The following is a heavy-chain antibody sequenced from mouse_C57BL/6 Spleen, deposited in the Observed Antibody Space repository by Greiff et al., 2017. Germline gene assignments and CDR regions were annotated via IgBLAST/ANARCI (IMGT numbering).Heavy chain of an antibody. J-gene: IGHJ3*01. V-gene: IGHV1-50*01. Sequence: VQLQQPGAELVKPGASVKLSCKASGYTFTSYWMQWVKQRPGQGLEWIGEIDPSDSYTNYNQKFKGKATLTVDTSSSTAYMQLSSLTSEDSAVYYCAREVYYGNYSAWFAYWGQGLWSLSLQ. CDR1: GYTFTSYW. CDR3: AREVYYGNYSAWFAY. CDR2: IDPSDSYT. D-gene: IGHD2-1*01.